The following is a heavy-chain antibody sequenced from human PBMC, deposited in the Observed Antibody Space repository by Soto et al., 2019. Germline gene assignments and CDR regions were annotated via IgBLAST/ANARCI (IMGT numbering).Heavy chain of an antibody. CDR1: GGSISSGGYY. CDR3: ARQYYYDSIWGKYNWFDP. CDR2: IYYSGST. V-gene: IGHV4-31*03. Sequence: QVQLQESGPGLVKPSQTLSLTCTVSGGSISSGGYYWSWIRQHPGKGLEWIGYIYYSGSTYYNPSLKSRVTIAVDTSKNQFSLKLSSVTAADTAVYYCARQYYYDSIWGKYNWFDPWGQGTLVTVSS. J-gene: IGHJ5*02. D-gene: IGHD3-22*01.